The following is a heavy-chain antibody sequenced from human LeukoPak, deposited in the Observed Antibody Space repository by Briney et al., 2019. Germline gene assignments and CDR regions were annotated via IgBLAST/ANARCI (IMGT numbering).Heavy chain of an antibody. CDR1: GGPISSYY. D-gene: IGHD6-6*01. CDR3: ARAEASDYYYYMDV. J-gene: IGHJ6*03. Sequence: PSETLSLTCTVSGGPISSYYWSWIRQPPGKGLEWIGYIYYSGSTNYNPSLKSRVTISVDTSKNQFSLKLSSVTAADTAVYYCARAEASDYYYYMDVWGKGTTVTVSS. CDR2: IYYSGST. V-gene: IGHV4-59*01.